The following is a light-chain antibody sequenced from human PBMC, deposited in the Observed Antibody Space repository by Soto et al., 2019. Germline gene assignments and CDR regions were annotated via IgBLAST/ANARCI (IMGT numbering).Light chain of an antibody. CDR3: CAYAGSSTVL. V-gene: IGLV2-23*03. CDR1: SHDVGSYKF. J-gene: IGLJ2*01. Sequence: QSALTQPASVSGSPGQSITISCTGTSHDVGSYKFVSWYQNLPGKAPKLVIFEGSERPSGISDRFSGSKSGNTASLTISGLQAEDEADYYCCAYAGSSTVLFGGGTKLTVL. CDR2: EGS.